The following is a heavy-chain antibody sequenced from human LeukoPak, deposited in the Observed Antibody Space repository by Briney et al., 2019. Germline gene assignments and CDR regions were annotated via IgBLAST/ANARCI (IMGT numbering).Heavy chain of an antibody. CDR3: AKTIVERCSYGYVPQH. Sequence: GGSLRLSCAASGFTFSSYAMSWVRQAPGKGLEWVSAISGSGGSTYYADSVKGRFTISRDNSKNTLYLQMNSLRAEDTAVYYCAKTIVERCSYGYVPQHWGQGTLVTVSS. D-gene: IGHD5-18*01. J-gene: IGHJ4*02. CDR2: ISGSGGST. CDR1: GFTFSSYA. V-gene: IGHV3-23*01.